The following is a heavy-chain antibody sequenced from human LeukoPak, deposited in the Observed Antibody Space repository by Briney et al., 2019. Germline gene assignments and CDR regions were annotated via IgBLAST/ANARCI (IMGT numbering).Heavy chain of an antibody. CDR3: ARGHYDYVWGSYRYTGGFFDY. V-gene: IGHV4-34*01. CDR1: GGSFSGYY. J-gene: IGHJ4*02. CDR2: INHSGST. D-gene: IGHD3-16*02. Sequence: PSETLSLTCAVYGGSFSGYYWSWIRQPPGKGLEWIGEINHSGSTNYNPSLKSRVTISVDTSKNQFSLKLSSVTAANTAVYYCARGHYDYVWGSYRYTGGFFDYWGQGTLVTVSS.